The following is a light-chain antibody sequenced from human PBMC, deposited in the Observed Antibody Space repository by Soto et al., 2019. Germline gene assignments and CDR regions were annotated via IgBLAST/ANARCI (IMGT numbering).Light chain of an antibody. V-gene: IGKV2-30*02. CDR1: QSLVHSDGIAY. CDR3: MQTLQTWT. J-gene: IGKJ1*01. CDR2: KVS. Sequence: DGVMTQSPVSLPVTLGQPASISCRSNQSLVHSDGIAYFSWFQQRPGRSPRRLIYKVSNRDSGVPARFSGSGSGTDFALKISRVEAEDVGVYYCMQTLQTWTFGQGTKVDIK.